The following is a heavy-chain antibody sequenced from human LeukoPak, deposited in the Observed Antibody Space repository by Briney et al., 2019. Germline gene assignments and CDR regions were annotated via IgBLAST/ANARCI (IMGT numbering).Heavy chain of an antibody. Sequence: KPSETLSLTCAVYGGSFSGYYWSWIRQSPGMGLEWIAEIHYSGSASYNPSLKSRVTISGDPYKNQVSMRVTSVTAADTAEYYCAGGILSGYYFDSWGQGSLVTVSS. J-gene: IGHJ4*02. D-gene: IGHD2-15*01. CDR1: GGSFSGYY. V-gene: IGHV4-34*01. CDR3: AGGILSGYYFDS. CDR2: IHYSGSA.